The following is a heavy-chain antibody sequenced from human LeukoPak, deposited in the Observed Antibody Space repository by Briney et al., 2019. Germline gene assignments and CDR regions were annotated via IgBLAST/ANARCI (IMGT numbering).Heavy chain of an antibody. J-gene: IGHJ4*02. CDR3: ARVGCSGGSCRDY. CDR2: ISSSSSYI. Sequence: GGSLRLSCAASGFTFSSYSMNWVRQAPGKGLEWVSSISSSSSYIYYADSVKGRFTISRDNAKNSLYLQMNSLRAEDTAVYYCARVGCSGGSCRDYWGQGTLVTVSS. V-gene: IGHV3-21*01. CDR1: GFTFSSYS. D-gene: IGHD2-15*01.